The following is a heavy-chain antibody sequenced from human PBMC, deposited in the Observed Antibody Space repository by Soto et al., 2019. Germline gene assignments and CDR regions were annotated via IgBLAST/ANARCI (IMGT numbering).Heavy chain of an antibody. D-gene: IGHD6-19*01. J-gene: IGHJ5*02. V-gene: IGHV3-30*18. Sequence: QVQLVESGGGVVQPGRSLRLSCAASGFTFSSYDMHWVRQAPGKGLEWVAVISYDGSNKYYADSVKGRFTISRDNSKNTLYLQMNSLRAEDTAVYYCANDRDSSGWYLDWFDPWGQGTLVTVSS. CDR2: ISYDGSNK. CDR3: ANDRDSSGWYLDWFDP. CDR1: GFTFSSYD.